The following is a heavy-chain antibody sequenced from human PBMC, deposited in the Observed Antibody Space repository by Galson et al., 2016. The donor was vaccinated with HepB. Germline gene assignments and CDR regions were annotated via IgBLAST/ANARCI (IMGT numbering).Heavy chain of an antibody. CDR2: IYWNDDE. CDR1: GFSLSTSEVG. J-gene: IGHJ3*02. Sequence: PALVKPTQTLTLTCTLSGFSLSTSEVGVGWIRQPPGKALEWLAVIYWNDDEHYSPSLKSRLTITKDTSKNQVVLTMTNMDPVDTATYYCAHRSEAVGDYYDNSDYDSGDGVDSWGQGTLVTVSS. D-gene: IGHD3-22*01. V-gene: IGHV2-5*01. CDR3: AHRSEAVGDYYDNSDYDSGDGVDS.